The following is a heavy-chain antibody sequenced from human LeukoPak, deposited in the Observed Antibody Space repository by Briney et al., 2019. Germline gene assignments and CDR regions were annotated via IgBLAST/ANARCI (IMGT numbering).Heavy chain of an antibody. CDR2: IIPILGIA. CDR3: ARVMTTVTNGNYGMDV. Sequence: SVKVSCKASGGTFSSYANSWVRQAPGQGLEWMGRIIPILGIANYAQKFQGRVTITADKSTSTAYMELSSLRSEDTAVYYCARVMTTVTNGNYGMDVWGQGTTVTVSS. J-gene: IGHJ6*02. CDR1: GGTFSSYA. D-gene: IGHD4-11*01. V-gene: IGHV1-69*04.